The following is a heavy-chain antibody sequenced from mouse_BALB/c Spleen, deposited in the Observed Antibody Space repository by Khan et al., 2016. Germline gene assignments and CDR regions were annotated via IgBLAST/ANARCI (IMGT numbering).Heavy chain of an antibody. CDR3: RRGNCVPDSLDY. V-gene: IGHV4-1*02. CDR1: GFDFSRYW. J-gene: IGHJ2*01. D-gene: IGHD2-1*01. Sequence: EVKLLESGGGLVQPGGSLKLSCVASGFDFSRYWMSWVRQAPGKGLEWIGEINPDTITIDYAPSLKDKFIISRDNAQNTLYLQMSKVRSEDTALYYCRRGNCVPDSLDYWGKGTTLTVSS. CDR2: INPDTITI.